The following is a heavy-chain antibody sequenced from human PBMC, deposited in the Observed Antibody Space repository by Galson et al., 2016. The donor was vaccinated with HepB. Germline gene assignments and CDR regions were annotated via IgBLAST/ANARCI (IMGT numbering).Heavy chain of an antibody. J-gene: IGHJ5*01. CDR2: ISSGSTYI. Sequence: SLRLSCAASGFTFSRYSMNWVRQAPGRGLEWVASISSGSTYIYYVDSVKGRFTVSRDNAKNSLYLQMNSLRAEDTAVYFCARGPSDSDFGSYFDSWGQGALVTASS. V-gene: IGHV3-21*01. D-gene: IGHD3-3*01. CDR3: ARGPSDSDFGSYFDS. CDR1: GFTFSRYS.